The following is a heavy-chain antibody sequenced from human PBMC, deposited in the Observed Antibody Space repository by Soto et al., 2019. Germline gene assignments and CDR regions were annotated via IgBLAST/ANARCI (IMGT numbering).Heavy chain of an antibody. D-gene: IGHD6-13*01. Sequence: EVQLVESGGGLVQPGGSLRLSCAASGFTFSSCWMAWVRQAPGKGLEWVANINKDGSEKKYVDSVKGRFTISRDNAKNSLYLQMNSLRDEDTAVYYCARGVSSWEYWGQGALVTVSS. CDR2: INKDGSEK. CDR1: GFTFSSCW. CDR3: ARGVSSWEY. V-gene: IGHV3-7*04. J-gene: IGHJ4*02.